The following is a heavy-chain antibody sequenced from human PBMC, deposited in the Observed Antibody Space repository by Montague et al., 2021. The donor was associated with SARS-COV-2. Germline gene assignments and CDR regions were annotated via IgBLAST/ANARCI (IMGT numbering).Heavy chain of an antibody. CDR1: GFTFSTYA. V-gene: IGHV3-23*03. CDR2: IYGGGTTT. CDR3: AKGAYKFDY. D-gene: IGHD1-1*01. J-gene: IGHJ4*02. Sequence: SLRLSCAASGFTFSTYALSWVRQAPGKGLELVSVIYGGGTTTYYADSVKGRFTISRDNSKNTVYMQMDSLKADGTAVYYCAKGAYKFDYWGLGTLVTVSS.